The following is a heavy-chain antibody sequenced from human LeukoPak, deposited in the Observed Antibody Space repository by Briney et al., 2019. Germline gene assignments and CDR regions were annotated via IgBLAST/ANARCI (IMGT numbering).Heavy chain of an antibody. CDR3: AKVAKYYYGSETYYFFEH. CDR2: INQDATEK. J-gene: IGHJ4*02. V-gene: IGHV3-7*01. CDR1: GFTFTTYW. D-gene: IGHD3-10*01. Sequence: GGSLRLSCAASGFTFTTYWMTWVRQASGKGLEWVANINQDATEKYYVDSVKGRFTISRDNAKNSLYLQMNSLRVEDTAVYYCAKVAKYYYGSETYYFFEHWGQGTPVTASS.